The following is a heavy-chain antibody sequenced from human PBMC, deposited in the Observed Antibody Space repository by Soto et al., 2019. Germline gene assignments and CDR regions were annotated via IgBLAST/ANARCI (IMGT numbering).Heavy chain of an antibody. CDR2: ISSSSSYI. D-gene: IGHD4-4*01. J-gene: IGHJ6*03. V-gene: IGHV3-21*01. CDR3: AIHRVWPTVTKIFYYYYYMDV. CDR1: GFTFSSYS. Sequence: GGSLRLSCAASGFTFSSYSMNWVRQAPGKGLEWVSSISSSSSYIHYADSVKGRFTISRDNAKNSLYLQMNSLRAEDTAVYYCAIHRVWPTVTKIFYYYYYMDVWGKGTTVTVSS.